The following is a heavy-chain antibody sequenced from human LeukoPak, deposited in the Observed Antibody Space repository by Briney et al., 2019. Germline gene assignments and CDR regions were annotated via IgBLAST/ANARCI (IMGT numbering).Heavy chain of an antibody. D-gene: IGHD6-13*01. Sequence: GGSLRLSCAASGFTFSSYGMSWVRQAPGKGLEWVSAISGSGGSTYYADSVKGRFTISRDNAKNSLYLQMNSLRAEDTAVYYCARDGFIAAVFDYWGQGTLVTVSS. CDR2: ISGSGGST. CDR3: ARDGFIAAVFDY. CDR1: GFTFSSYG. J-gene: IGHJ4*02. V-gene: IGHV3-23*01.